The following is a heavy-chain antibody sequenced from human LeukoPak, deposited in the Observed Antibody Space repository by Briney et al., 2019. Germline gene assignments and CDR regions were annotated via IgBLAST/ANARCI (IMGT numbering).Heavy chain of an antibody. CDR3: ASRDPCSGGTCYALAY. Sequence: GGSLRLSCAASGFTFSTQAMHWVRQAPGKGLEWVSGISDSGGRTYYADSVKGRFTISRDNSKNTLYLQMNTLRAEDTAAYFCASRDPCSGGTCYALAYWGQGTLVTVSS. V-gene: IGHV3-23*01. D-gene: IGHD2-15*01. J-gene: IGHJ4*02. CDR1: GFTFSTQA. CDR2: ISDSGGRT.